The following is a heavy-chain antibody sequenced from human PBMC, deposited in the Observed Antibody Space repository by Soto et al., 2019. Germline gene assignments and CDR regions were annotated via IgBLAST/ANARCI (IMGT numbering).Heavy chain of an antibody. CDR1: GGPISSGGYY. Sequence: SETLSLTCTVSGGPISSGGYYLRWIRQHPGKGLEWIGYIYYSGSTYYNPSLKSRVTISVDTSKNQFSLKLSSVTAADTAVYYCAREGHYYGDGPPQLRGFPFDPWGQGTLVTVS. CDR2: IYYSGST. V-gene: IGHV4-31*03. CDR3: AREGHYYGDGPPQLRGFPFDP. J-gene: IGHJ5*02. D-gene: IGHD4-17*01.